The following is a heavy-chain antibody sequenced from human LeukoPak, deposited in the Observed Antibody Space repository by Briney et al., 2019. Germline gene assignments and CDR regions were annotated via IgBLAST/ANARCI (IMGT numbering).Heavy chain of an antibody. CDR3: ARARAAAASSGFDP. V-gene: IGHV4-39*07. CDR2: IYYSGST. J-gene: IGHJ5*02. Sequence: SETLSLTCTVSGGSISSSSYYWGWIRQPPGKGLEWIGSIYYSGSTYYNPSLKSRVTISVDTSKNQFSLKLSSVTAADTAVYYCARARAAAASSGFDPWGQGTLVTVSS. D-gene: IGHD6-13*01. CDR1: GGSISSSSYY.